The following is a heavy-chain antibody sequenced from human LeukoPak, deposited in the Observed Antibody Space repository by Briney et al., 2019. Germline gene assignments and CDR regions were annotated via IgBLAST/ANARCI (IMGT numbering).Heavy chain of an antibody. CDR2: IIPIFGTA. CDR3: ASSHGLYVATMTFDY. J-gene: IGHJ4*02. Sequence: GASVKVSCKASGGTFSSYAISWVRQAPEQGLEWMGGIIPIFGTANYAQKFQGGVTITADESTSTAYMALSSLRSEDTAVYYCASSHGLYVATMTFDYWGQGTLVTVSS. D-gene: IGHD5-12*01. V-gene: IGHV1-69*13. CDR1: GGTFSSYA.